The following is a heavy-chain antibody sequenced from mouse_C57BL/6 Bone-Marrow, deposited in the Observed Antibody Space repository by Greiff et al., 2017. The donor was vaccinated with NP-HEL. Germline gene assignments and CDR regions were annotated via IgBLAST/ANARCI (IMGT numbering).Heavy chain of an antibody. CDR2: IYPGDGDT. D-gene: IGHD2-3*01. V-gene: IGHV1-82*01. CDR3: AREGLLRGMDY. Sequence: VKLVESGPELVKPGASVKISCKASGYAFSSSWMNWVKQRPGKGLEWIGRIYPGDGDTNYNGKFKGKATLTADKSSSTAYMQLSSLTSEDSAVYFCAREGLLRGMDYWGQGTSVTVSS. CDR1: GYAFSSSW. J-gene: IGHJ4*01.